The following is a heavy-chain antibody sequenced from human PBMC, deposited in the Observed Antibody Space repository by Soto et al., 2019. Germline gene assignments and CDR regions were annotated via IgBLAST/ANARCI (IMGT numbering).Heavy chain of an antibody. CDR2: INAGNGNT. CDR1: GYTFTSYA. D-gene: IGHD2-21*02. Sequence: QVQLVQSGAEEKKPGASVKVSCKASGYTFTSYAMHWVRQAPGQRLERMGWINAGNGNTKYSQKFQGRVTITRDTSASTAYMELSSLRSEDTAVYYCASAYCGGDCSNYYYGMDVWGQGTTVTVSS. J-gene: IGHJ6*02. CDR3: ASAYCGGDCSNYYYGMDV. V-gene: IGHV1-3*05.